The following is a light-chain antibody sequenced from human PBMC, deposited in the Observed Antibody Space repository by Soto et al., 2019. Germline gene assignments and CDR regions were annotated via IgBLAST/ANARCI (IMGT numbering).Light chain of an antibody. V-gene: IGKV3-11*01. CDR3: QYRGIWPPGAT. CDR1: QSINNY. J-gene: IGKJ4*01. Sequence: EIVLTQSPVTLSLSPGERATLSCRASQSINNYLAWYPQKPGQPPRLLIYDASNRATAIPVRFSGSGSGTDFTLTISSLEPADSAVYFCQYRGIWPPGATFGGGTKVEIK. CDR2: DAS.